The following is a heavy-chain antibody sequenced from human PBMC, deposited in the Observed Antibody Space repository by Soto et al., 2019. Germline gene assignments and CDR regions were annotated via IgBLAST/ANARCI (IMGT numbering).Heavy chain of an antibody. CDR3: ARGAPVRFDP. J-gene: IGHJ5*02. Sequence: SETLSLTCAVSGGSISSGGYSWSWIRQPPGKGLEWIGYICHSGSTYYNPSLKSRVTISADRSKNQFSLKLSSVTAADTAVYYCARGAPVRFDPWGQGTLVTVSS. CDR1: GGSISSGGYS. V-gene: IGHV4-30-2*01. D-gene: IGHD2-8*01. CDR2: ICHSGST.